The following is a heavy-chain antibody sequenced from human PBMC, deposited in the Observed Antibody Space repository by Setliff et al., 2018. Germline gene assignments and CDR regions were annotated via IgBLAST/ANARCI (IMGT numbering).Heavy chain of an antibody. J-gene: IGHJ5*02. CDR3: AKNGFGVVALGVNNWFDP. D-gene: IGHD3-10*01. V-gene: IGHV3-7*03. Sequence: GGSLRLSCAASGFTFSSYWMSWVRQAPGKGLEWVANIKQDGSEKHYVDSVKGRFTISRDNAKNSLYLQMNSLRAEDTAVYSCAKNGFGVVALGVNNWFDPWGQGTLVTVSS. CDR1: GFTFSSYW. CDR2: IKQDGSEK.